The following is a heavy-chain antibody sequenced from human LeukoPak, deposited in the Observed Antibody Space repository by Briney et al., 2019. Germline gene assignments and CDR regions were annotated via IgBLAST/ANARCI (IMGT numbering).Heavy chain of an antibody. Sequence: GGSLRLSCAASGFDVSRYWMNWVRQVPGKGLVWVARISSDGNSISYADSAKGRFSISRDNSKNTMYLQMNSLRAEDTAVYHCASASSATYHWALHYWGQGTLVTVSS. CDR1: GFDVSRYW. V-gene: IGHV3-74*01. J-gene: IGHJ4*02. CDR3: ASASSATYHWALHY. CDR2: ISSDGNSI. D-gene: IGHD1-20*01.